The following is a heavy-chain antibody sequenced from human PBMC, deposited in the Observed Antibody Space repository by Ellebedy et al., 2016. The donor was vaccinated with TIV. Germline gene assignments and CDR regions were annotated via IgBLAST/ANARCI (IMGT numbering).Heavy chain of an antibody. D-gene: IGHD6-13*01. V-gene: IGHV3-74*03. Sequence: GESLKIPCVASGIPFNHHWMPWVRQPPGTGLERVSRTHTAGRYTTCVDSVEGRFTISRDNAKNTVYLEMHSLRVEDKAVYYCPRRGVSASGSVCFEYWGQGVLVTVSS. J-gene: IGHJ4*02. CDR2: THTAGRYT. CDR1: GIPFNHHW. CDR3: PRRGVSASGSVCFEY.